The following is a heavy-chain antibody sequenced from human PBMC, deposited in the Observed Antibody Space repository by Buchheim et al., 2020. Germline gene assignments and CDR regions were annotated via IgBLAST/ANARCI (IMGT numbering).Heavy chain of an antibody. CDR3: SRWSSGYKSSCFDP. D-gene: IGHD3-22*01. Sequence: EVQLEQSGAEVKKPGESLKISCKGSGYSFSRNWIGWVRQMPGKGVEWMGIIHPGESETRYSPSLQGQVTMSADKSLSTAYPQCSSLKASDTAMYYFSRWSSGYKSSCFDPWGQGTL. V-gene: IGHV5-51*01. CDR2: IHPGESET. J-gene: IGHJ5*02. CDR1: GYSFSRNW.